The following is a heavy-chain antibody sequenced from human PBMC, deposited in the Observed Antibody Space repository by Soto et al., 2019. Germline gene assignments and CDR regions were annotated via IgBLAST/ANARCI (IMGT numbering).Heavy chain of an antibody. CDR1: GFSLSTGGVG. V-gene: IGHV2-5*01. D-gene: IGHD1-20*01. CDR3: AHRPPFADYNLDY. Sequence: QITLKEAGPTLVKPTQTLTLTCNFSGFSLSTGGVGVAWVRQPPGKALEWLTLIYWNGETRTSPSLENRLTVTKDAYKNQVALTMTNMDPVYTATYYCAHRPPFADYNLDYWGQGIRVTVSS. J-gene: IGHJ4*02. CDR2: IYWNGET.